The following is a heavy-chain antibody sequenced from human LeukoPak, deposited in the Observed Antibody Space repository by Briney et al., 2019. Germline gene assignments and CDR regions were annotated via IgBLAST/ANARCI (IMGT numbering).Heavy chain of an antibody. CDR2: IYSGGST. CDR3: ARDGILWFGESYYFDY. V-gene: IGHV3-66*01. J-gene: IGHJ4*02. CDR1: GFTVSSNY. Sequence: PGGSLRLSCAASGFTVSSNYMSWVRQAPGKGLEWVSVIYSGGSTYYADSVKGRLTISRDNSKNTLYLQMNSLRAEDTAVYYCARDGILWFGESYYFDYWGQGTLVTVSS. D-gene: IGHD3-10*01.